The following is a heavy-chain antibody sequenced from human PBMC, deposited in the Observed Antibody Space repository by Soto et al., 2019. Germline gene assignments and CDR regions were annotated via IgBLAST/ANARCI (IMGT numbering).Heavy chain of an antibody. Sequence: EVQLLESGGGLVQPGGSQRLSCAASGSSLSNYAMSWVRQAPGKGLEWVSSISGSGGNTYYADSVKGRFTISRDNSKNTLYLQMNSLRVDDTAIYYCAKFRDYGDYGPEYFQPWGQGTLVTVSS. D-gene: IGHD4-17*01. V-gene: IGHV3-23*01. CDR2: ISGSGGNT. CDR1: GSSLSNYA. J-gene: IGHJ1*01. CDR3: AKFRDYGDYGPEYFQP.